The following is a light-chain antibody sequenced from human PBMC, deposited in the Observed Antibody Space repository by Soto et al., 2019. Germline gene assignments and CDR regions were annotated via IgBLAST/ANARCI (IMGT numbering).Light chain of an antibody. V-gene: IGLV2-11*01. Sequence: QSALTQPRSVSGSPGQSVTISCTGTSRDIGGYNHVSWYQQHPGKAPKLIIYDVAKRPSGVPDRFSGSKSGITASLTISGLQPEDEADYSCCSYSGSRLIFGGGTQLTVL. CDR1: SRDIGGYNH. CDR2: DVA. CDR3: CSYSGSRLI. J-gene: IGLJ2*01.